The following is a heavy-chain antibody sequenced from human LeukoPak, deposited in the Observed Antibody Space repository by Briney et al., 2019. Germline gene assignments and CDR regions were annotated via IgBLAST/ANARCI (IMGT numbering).Heavy chain of an antibody. CDR3: ARGMEPYYYMDV. Sequence: VASVKVSCKASGYTFTRYGVNWVRQAPGQGLEWMGWINPNSGGTNYAQKFQGRVTMTRDTSISTAYMELSRLRSDDTAVYYCARGMEPYYYMDVWGKGTTVTVSS. J-gene: IGHJ6*03. D-gene: IGHD1-26*01. CDR1: GYTFTRYG. V-gene: IGHV1-2*02. CDR2: INPNSGGT.